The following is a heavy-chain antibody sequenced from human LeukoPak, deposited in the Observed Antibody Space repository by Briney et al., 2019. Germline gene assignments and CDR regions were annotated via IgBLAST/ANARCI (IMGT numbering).Heavy chain of an antibody. CDR1: GASISSYY. Sequence: SETLSLTCTVSGASISSYYWSWIRQPPGKGLEWIGYISYSGSTNYNPSLKSRVTISADTSKNQVSLTLSSVTAADTAVYYRATEDRFYGMDVWGQGTTVTVSS. CDR3: ATEDRFYGMDV. J-gene: IGHJ6*02. V-gene: IGHV4-59*01. CDR2: ISYSGST. D-gene: IGHD1-14*01.